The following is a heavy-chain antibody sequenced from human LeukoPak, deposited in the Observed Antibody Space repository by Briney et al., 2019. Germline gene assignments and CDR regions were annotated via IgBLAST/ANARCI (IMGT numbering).Heavy chain of an antibody. V-gene: IGHV3-30*03. D-gene: IGHD1-1*01. CDR2: ISFDGNNQ. J-gene: IGHJ6*04. Sequence: GGSLRLSCAASGFTLRHYGMHWVRQAPGKGLEWVAVISFDGNNQDYADSVKGRFTISRDNAKNSLYLQMNSLRAEDTAVYYCARVGVQYGMDVWGKGTTVTVSS. CDR3: ARVGVQYGMDV. CDR1: GFTLRHYG.